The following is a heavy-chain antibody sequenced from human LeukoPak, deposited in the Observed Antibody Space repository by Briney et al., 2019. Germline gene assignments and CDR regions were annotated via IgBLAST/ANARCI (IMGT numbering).Heavy chain of an antibody. J-gene: IGHJ6*03. CDR3: ARADTAPKYYYYYMDV. CDR1: GYTFTGYY. Sequence: APVKVSCKASGYTFTGYYMHWVRQAPGQGLEWMGWINPNSGGTNYAQKFQGRVTMTRDTSISTAYMELSRLRSDDTAVYYCARADTAPKYYYYYMDVWGKGTTVTVSS. CDR2: INPNSGGT. V-gene: IGHV1-2*02. D-gene: IGHD5-18*01.